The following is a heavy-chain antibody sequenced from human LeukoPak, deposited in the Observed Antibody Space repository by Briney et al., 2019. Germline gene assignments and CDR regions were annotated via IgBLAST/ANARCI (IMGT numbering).Heavy chain of an antibody. V-gene: IGHV4-38-2*02. J-gene: IGHJ4*02. CDR3: ASGPPGGTTRY. Sequence: TSETLSLTCTVSGYSISSGYYWGWIRQPPGKGLEWIGSIYHSGSTNYNPSLKSRVTISVDTSKNQFSLKLSSVTAADTAVYYCASGPPGGTTRYWGQGTLVTVSS. D-gene: IGHD1-7*01. CDR1: GYSISSGYY. CDR2: IYHSGST.